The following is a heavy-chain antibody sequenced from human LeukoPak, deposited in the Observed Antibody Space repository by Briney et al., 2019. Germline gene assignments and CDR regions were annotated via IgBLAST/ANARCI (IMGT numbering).Heavy chain of an antibody. CDR3: ATVNGYCSGGSCYSRAFDI. CDR1: GYTLTELS. J-gene: IGHJ3*02. V-gene: IGHV1-24*01. CDR2: FDPEDGET. D-gene: IGHD2-15*01. Sequence: ASVKVSCKVSGYTLTELSMHWVRQAPGKGLEWMGGFDPEDGETIYAQKFQVRVTMTEDTSTDTAYMELSSMRSEDTAVYYCATVNGYCSGGSCYSRAFDIWGQGTMVTVSS.